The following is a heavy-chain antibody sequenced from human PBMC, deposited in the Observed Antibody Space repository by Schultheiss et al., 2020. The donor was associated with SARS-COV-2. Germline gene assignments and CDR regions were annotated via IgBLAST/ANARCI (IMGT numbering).Heavy chain of an antibody. Sequence: ETLSLTCTVSGGSISSSSYYWSWIRQPPGKGLEWVSAISGSGGSTYYADSVKGRFTISRDNSKNTLYLQMNSLRAEDTAVYYCAKHGLTRYYFDYWGQGTLVTVSS. V-gene: IGHV3-23*01. D-gene: IGHD5-24*01. CDR3: AKHGLTRYYFDY. J-gene: IGHJ4*02. CDR2: ISGSGGST. CDR1: GGSISSSSYY.